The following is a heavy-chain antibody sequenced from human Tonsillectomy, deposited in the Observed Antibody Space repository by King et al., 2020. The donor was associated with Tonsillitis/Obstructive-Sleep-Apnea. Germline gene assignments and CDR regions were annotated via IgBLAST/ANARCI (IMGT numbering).Heavy chain of an antibody. CDR2: IIPIFGTA. Sequence: QLVQSGAEVKKPGSSVKVSCKASGGTFSSYAISWVRQAPGQGLEWMGGIIPIFGTANYAQKFQGRVTITADESTSPAYMELGSLRSEDTAVYYCARSSVGYDILTGPGYYYYYMDVWGKGTTVTVSS. V-gene: IGHV1-69*01. D-gene: IGHD3-9*01. J-gene: IGHJ6*03. CDR3: ARSSVGYDILTGPGYYYYYMDV. CDR1: GGTFSSYA.